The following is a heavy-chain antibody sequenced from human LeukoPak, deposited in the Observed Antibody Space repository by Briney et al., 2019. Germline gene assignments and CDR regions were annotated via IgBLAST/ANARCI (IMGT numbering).Heavy chain of an antibody. CDR3: ARGRGYSYGFFVGWFDP. CDR2: INHSGST. J-gene: IGHJ5*02. Sequence: SETLSLTCAVYGGSFSGYYWSWIRQPPGKGLEWIGEINHSGSTNYNPSLKSRVTISVDTSKNQFSLKLSSVTAADTAVYYCARGRGYSYGFFVGWFDPWGQGTLVTVSS. CDR1: GGSFSGYY. D-gene: IGHD5-18*01. V-gene: IGHV4-34*01.